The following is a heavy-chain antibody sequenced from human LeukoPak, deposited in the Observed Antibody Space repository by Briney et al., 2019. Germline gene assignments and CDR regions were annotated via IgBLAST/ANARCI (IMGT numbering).Heavy chain of an antibody. Sequence: PGGSLRLSCIASGFTVSRDYMSWVRQAPGKGLEWVSIIYSGGSTYYADSVKGRCSISRDNSKNTVYLELNSLRLEDTAVYYCARDRVPYASDLWGQGKMVTVSS. CDR3: ARDRVPYASDL. J-gene: IGHJ3*01. CDR2: IYSGGST. CDR1: GFTVSRDY. D-gene: IGHD3-10*01. V-gene: IGHV3-53*01.